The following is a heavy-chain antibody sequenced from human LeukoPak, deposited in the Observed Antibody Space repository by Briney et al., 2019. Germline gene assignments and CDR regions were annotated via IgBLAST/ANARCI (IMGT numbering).Heavy chain of an antibody. V-gene: IGHV3-48*04. Sequence: HPGGSLRLSCAASGFTFSNYNLNWVRQAPGKGLEWVSYISTSSGTVFYADSVKGRFTISRDNAKNSLYLQMNSLRAEDTAVYYCARGGDPDYWGQGTLVTVSS. CDR3: ARGGDPDY. CDR2: ISTSSGTV. D-gene: IGHD2-21*02. CDR1: GFTFSNYN. J-gene: IGHJ4*02.